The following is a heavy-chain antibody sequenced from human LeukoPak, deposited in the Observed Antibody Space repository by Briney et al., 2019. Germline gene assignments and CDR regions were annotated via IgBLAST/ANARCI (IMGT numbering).Heavy chain of an antibody. D-gene: IGHD2-2*01. V-gene: IGHV3-49*04. CDR3: TRGGGIVVVPATSFDY. CDR1: GFTFGDYA. CDR2: IRSKAYGGTT. J-gene: IGHJ4*02. Sequence: PGRSLRLSCTASGFTFGDYAMSWVRQAPGKGLEWVGFIRSKAYGGTTEYAASVKGRFTISRDDSKSIAYLQMNSLKTEDTAVYYCTRGGGIVVVPATSFDYWGQGTLVTVSS.